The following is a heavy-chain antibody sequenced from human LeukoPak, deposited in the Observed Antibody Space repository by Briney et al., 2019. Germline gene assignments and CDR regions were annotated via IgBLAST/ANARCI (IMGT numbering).Heavy chain of an antibody. Sequence: GGSLRLSCAASGFTFTNYAMSWVRQAPGKGLGWVSAISGSGGSTYYIDSMKGRFTISRDNAKNSLYLQMNSLRAEDTAVYYCARVTRGITMVRGVIMAFDYWGQGTLVTVSS. J-gene: IGHJ4*02. V-gene: IGHV3-23*01. CDR1: GFTFTNYA. D-gene: IGHD3-10*01. CDR3: ARVTRGITMVRGVIMAFDY. CDR2: ISGSGGST.